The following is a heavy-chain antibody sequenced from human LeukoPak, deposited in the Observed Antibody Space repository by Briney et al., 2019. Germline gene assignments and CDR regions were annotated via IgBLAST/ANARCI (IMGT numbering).Heavy chain of an antibody. D-gene: IGHD6-6*01. Sequence: GGSLRLSCAASGFTFSSSAMSWVRQAPGKGLEWVSSISGSGSGGSTYYADSVKGRFTISRDNSKNTLYLQMNSLRAEDTAFYFCARRRYSTSSAVYFDYWGQGTLVTVSS. J-gene: IGHJ4*02. CDR3: ARRRYSTSSAVYFDY. CDR1: GFTFSSSA. V-gene: IGHV3-23*01. CDR2: ISGSGSGGST.